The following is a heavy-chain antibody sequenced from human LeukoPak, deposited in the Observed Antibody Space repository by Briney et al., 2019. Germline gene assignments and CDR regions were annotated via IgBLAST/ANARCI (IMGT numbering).Heavy chain of an antibody. CDR2: MNTNSGNT. CDR3: ARGAYSSSFYYYYMDV. CDR1: GYTFTSYD. Sequence: ASVKVSCKASGYTFTSYDINWVRQATGQGLEWMGWMNTNSGNTGYAQKFQGRVTMTRNTSISTAYMELSSLRSEDTAVYYCARGAYSSSFYYYYMDVWGKGTTVTVSS. D-gene: IGHD6-13*01. V-gene: IGHV1-8*01. J-gene: IGHJ6*03.